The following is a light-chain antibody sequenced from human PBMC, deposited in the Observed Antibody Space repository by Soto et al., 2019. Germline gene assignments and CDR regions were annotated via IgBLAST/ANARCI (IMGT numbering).Light chain of an antibody. J-gene: IGKJ3*01. V-gene: IGKV3-15*01. CDR1: QTIGRN. CDR2: DVS. Sequence: EIVMTQSPAPLSVSPGERATLSCKASQTIGRNLAWYQQKPGQAPRLLIYDVSSRATGIPVRFSGSGSGTEFTLAISSLQSSDFSLYDGQQYDSWPPFTFVPGTRVD. CDR3: QQYDSWPPFT.